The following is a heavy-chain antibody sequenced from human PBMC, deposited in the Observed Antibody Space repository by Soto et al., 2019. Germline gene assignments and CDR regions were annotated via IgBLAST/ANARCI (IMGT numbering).Heavy chain of an antibody. CDR2: ISAYNGNT. CDR3: ARVRSSSPNNWFDL. Sequence: GASVKVSCKASGYTFTSYGISWVRQAPGQGLEWVGWISAYNGNTNYAQKLQGRVTMTTDTSTSTAYMELRSLRSDDTAVYYCARVRSSSPNNWFDLWGQGTLVTVSS. D-gene: IGHD6-13*01. J-gene: IGHJ5*02. CDR1: GYTFTSYG. V-gene: IGHV1-18*04.